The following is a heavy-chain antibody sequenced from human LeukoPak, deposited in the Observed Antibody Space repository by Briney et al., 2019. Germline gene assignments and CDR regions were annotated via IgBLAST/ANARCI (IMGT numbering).Heavy chain of an antibody. D-gene: IGHD1-7*01. CDR1: GASISSFY. CDR2: IYYSGNT. V-gene: IGHV4-59*08. J-gene: IGHJ4*02. CDR3: ARLGGTTPNSDY. Sequence: KPSETLSLTCTVSGASISSFYWTWIRQPPGKGVVWIGYIYYSGNTNYNPSLKSRLTISLDTSKNQFSLKLSSVTAADTAVYYCARLGGTTPNSDYWGQGTLVTVSS.